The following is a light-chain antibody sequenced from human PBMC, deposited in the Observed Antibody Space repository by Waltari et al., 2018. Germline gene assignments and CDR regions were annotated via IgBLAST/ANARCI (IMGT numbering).Light chain of an antibody. Sequence: DIVVTQSPDSLAVSLGERATMNCKSSQSRLHTNNKNYLPWYQLRPGQPPKLLIYWATTRESGVPGRFSGSGSGTDFTLTISGLQAEDVAVYYCQQYYSTPNTFGQGTKLEIK. CDR2: WAT. V-gene: IGKV4-1*01. CDR3: QQYYSTPNT. CDR1: QSRLHTNNKNY. J-gene: IGKJ2*01.